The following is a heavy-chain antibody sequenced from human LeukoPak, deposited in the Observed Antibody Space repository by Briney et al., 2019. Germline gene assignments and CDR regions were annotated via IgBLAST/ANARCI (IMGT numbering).Heavy chain of an antibody. CDR1: GITLSNYG. CDR3: AKRGVVIRVILVGFHKEAYYFDS. CDR2: ISGSGGGT. J-gene: IGHJ4*02. Sequence: GGSLRLSCVVSGITLSNYGMSWVRQAPGKGLEWVAGISGSGGGTNSADSVKGGFTISRDNPKNTLYLQMNSLRAEDTAVYFCAKRGVVIRVILVGFHKEAYYFDSWGQGALVTVSS. D-gene: IGHD3-22*01. V-gene: IGHV3-23*01.